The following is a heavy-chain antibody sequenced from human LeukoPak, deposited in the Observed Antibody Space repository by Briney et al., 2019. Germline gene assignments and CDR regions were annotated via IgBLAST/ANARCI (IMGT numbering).Heavy chain of an antibody. Sequence: GSLRLSCAASGFTFSSSTMNWVRQAPGKGLEWVSSISGTSSYIYYADSMKGRFTISRDNSKNTLYLQMNSLRAEDTAVYYCAKPLWFGELTSTSFDYWGQGTLVTVSS. CDR3: AKPLWFGELTSTSFDY. D-gene: IGHD3-10*01. CDR2: ISGTSSYI. CDR1: GFTFSSST. V-gene: IGHV3-21*04. J-gene: IGHJ4*02.